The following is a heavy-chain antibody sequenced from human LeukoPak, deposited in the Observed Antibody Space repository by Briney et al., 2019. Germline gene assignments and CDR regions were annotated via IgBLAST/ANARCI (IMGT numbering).Heavy chain of an antibody. CDR3: ANLRGRGAYVCSGASCYSY. J-gene: IGHJ4*02. CDR1: GFTFSSYA. CDR2: VSGSGGGT. D-gene: IGHD2-15*01. Sequence: PGESLRLSCEASGFTFSSYAMSWVRQAPGKGLEWVSGVSGSGGGTYYTDSVKGRFTISRDNSKNTLFLQMNSLRVEDTAVYYCANLRGRGAYVCSGASCYSYWGQGTLVTVSP. V-gene: IGHV3-23*01.